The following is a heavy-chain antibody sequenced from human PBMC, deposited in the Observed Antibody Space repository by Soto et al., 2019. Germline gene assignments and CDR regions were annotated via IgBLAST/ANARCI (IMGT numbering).Heavy chain of an antibody. D-gene: IGHD3-16*01. CDR3: ATIWGGLCEY. V-gene: IGHV1-69*06. CDR1: GASFSSHS. J-gene: IGHJ4*02. Sequence: QVQLAQSGAEVKKPGSSVKVSCKASGASFSSHSISWVRQAPGQGFEWMGGIIPIFGTTHHAQNFQGRVTMTADKSTNAAYRELSSLRSEDTALYYCATIWGGLCEYWGQGTQVTVSS. CDR2: IIPIFGTT.